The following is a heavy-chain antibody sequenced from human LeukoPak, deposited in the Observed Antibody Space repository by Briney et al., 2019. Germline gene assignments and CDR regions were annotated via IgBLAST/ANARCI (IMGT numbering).Heavy chain of an antibody. CDR2: IYHSGST. J-gene: IGHJ4*02. CDR1: GFSISSVYY. V-gene: IGHV4-38-2*02. CDR3: AIDSTPNLGYFDY. Sequence: SETLSLTCTVSGFSISSVYYWGWIRQPPGKGLEWIGSIYHSGSTYYNPSLKSRVTISVDTSKNQFSLKLSSVTAADTAVYYCAIDSTPNLGYFDYWGQGTLVTVSS. D-gene: IGHD3-22*01.